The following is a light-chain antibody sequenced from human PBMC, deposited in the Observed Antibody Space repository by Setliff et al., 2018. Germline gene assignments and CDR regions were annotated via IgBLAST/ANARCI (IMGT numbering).Light chain of an antibody. CDR1: SSDVGGYDY. CDR3: SSYAGSSTLYV. Sequence: QSALTQPASVSGSPGQSITISCTGTSSDVGGYDYVSWYQQHPDKAPKLMIFDVSNRPSGVSNRFSGSKSGNTASLTISGLQAEDEADYYCSSYAGSSTLYVFGTGTKATVL. CDR2: DVS. V-gene: IGLV2-14*03. J-gene: IGLJ1*01.